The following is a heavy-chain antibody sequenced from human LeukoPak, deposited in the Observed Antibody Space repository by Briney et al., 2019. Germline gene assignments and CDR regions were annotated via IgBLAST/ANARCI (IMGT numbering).Heavy chain of an antibody. V-gene: IGHV1-8*01. CDR2: MNPNSGNT. D-gene: IGHD4-17*01. CDR1: GYTFTSYD. Sequence: GASVKVSCKASGYTFTSYDINWVRQATGQGLEWMGWMNPNSGNTGYAQKFQGRVTMTRNTSISTAYMELSSLRSEDTAVYYCARESTVTSPPDYWGQGTLVTVSS. CDR3: ARESTVTSPPDY. J-gene: IGHJ4*02.